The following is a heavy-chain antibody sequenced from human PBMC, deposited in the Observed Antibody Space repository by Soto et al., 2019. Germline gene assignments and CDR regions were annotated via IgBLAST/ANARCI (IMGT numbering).Heavy chain of an antibody. Sequence: SETLSLTCTVSGGSISSYYWSWIRQPPGKGLEWIGYIYYSGSTNYNPSLKSRVTISVDTSKNQFSLKLSSVTAADTAVYYCAMLTTDYGDYLFDYWGQGTLVTVSS. CDR1: GGSISSYY. D-gene: IGHD4-17*01. CDR2: IYYSGST. CDR3: AMLTTDYGDYLFDY. J-gene: IGHJ4*02. V-gene: IGHV4-59*08.